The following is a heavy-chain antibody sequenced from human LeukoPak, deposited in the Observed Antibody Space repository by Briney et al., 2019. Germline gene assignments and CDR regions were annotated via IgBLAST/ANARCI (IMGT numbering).Heavy chain of an antibody. CDR2: IDPSDSYT. CDR3: ARSYCSSTSCYAAY. Sequence: GESLKISCKASGYTFISYWISWVRQMPGKGLEWMGRIDPSDSYTNYSPSFQGHVTISADKSITTAYLQWSGLKAADTAMYYCARSYCSSTSCYAAYWGQGTLVTVSS. D-gene: IGHD2-2*01. V-gene: IGHV5-10-1*01. CDR1: GYTFISYW. J-gene: IGHJ4*02.